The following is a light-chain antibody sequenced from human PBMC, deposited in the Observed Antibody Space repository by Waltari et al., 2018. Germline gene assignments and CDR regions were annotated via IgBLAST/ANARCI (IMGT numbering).Light chain of an antibody. V-gene: IGLV3-1*01. CDR1: KLGDKY. CDR2: EDN. CDR3: QAWDSSTVV. Sequence: SYELTQPPSVSVSPGRTASITCSGDKLGDKYVSWYHHKPGQSPVLVIYEDNKRPSGIPERFSGSNSGNTATLTISGTQAMDEADYYCQAWDSSTVVFAGGTKLTVL. J-gene: IGLJ2*01.